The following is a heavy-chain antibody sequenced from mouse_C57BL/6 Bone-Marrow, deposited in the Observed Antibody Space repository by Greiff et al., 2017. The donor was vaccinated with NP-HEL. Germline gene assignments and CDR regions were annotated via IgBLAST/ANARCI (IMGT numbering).Heavy chain of an antibody. J-gene: IGHJ3*01. CDR3: TTIYDGSWFAY. D-gene: IGHD2-3*01. V-gene: IGHV14-4*01. Sequence: EVQLQQSGAELVRPGASVKLSCTASGFNITDDYMHWVKQRPEQGLEWIGWIDPENGDTEYASKFQGKATITADTSSNTAYLQLSSLTSEDTAVYYCTTIYDGSWFAYWGQGTLVTVSA. CDR2: IDPENGDT. CDR1: GFNITDDY.